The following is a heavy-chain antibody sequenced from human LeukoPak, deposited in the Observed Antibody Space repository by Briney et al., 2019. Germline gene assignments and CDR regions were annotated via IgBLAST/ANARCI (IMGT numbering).Heavy chain of an antibody. CDR1: GGSISSSSYY. CDR2: IYYSGST. Sequence: PSETLSLTCTVSGGSISSSSYYWGWIRQPPGKGLEWIGSIYYSGSTYYNPSLKSRVAISVDTSKNQFSLKLSSVTAADTAVYYCARRGKGVVGHVLRYFDWSPDFDYWGQGTLVTVSS. CDR3: ARRGKGVVGHVLRYFDWSPDFDY. V-gene: IGHV4-39*07. D-gene: IGHD3-9*01. J-gene: IGHJ4*02.